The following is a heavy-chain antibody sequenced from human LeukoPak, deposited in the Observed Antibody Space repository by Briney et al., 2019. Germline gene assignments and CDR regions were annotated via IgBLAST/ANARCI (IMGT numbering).Heavy chain of an antibody. CDR2: ILYDGSKK. CDR3: ARDETTTVTTLDP. D-gene: IGHD4-17*01. Sequence: RAGGSLRLSCAASGFTFSSYGMHWVRQAPGKGLEWVAFILYDGSKKYYADSVKGRFTISRDNSKNTLYLQMNSLRAEDTAVYYCARDETTTVTTLDPWGQGTLVTVSS. J-gene: IGHJ5*02. CDR1: GFTFSSYG. V-gene: IGHV3-30*02.